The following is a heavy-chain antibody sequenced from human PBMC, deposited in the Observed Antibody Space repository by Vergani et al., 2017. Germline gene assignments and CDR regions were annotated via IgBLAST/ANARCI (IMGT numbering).Heavy chain of an antibody. V-gene: IGHV3-33*01. J-gene: IGHJ4*02. D-gene: IGHD5-24*01. CDR1: GFTFSDYN. Sequence: QVRLVESGGGVVQTGGSLRLSCEASGFTFSDYNMHWVRQAPGKGLEWVAVIWYDGATRYMADAVKGRFTISKDISKNTLYLQMNSLRGDDTAVYYCARETRDTPSSLDYWGQGTLVTVSS. CDR3: ARETRDTPSSLDY. CDR2: IWYDGATR.